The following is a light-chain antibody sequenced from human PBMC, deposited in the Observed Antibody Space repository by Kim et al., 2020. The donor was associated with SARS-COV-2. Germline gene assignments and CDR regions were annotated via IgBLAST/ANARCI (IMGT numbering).Light chain of an antibody. Sequence: QSLTLSCTGTSRDVGGYNYVSWYQQHPGKAPKLMIYDVSKRPSGVSNRFSGSKSGNTASLTISGLQAEDEADYYCSSYTSSSTFVVFGGGTQLTVL. J-gene: IGLJ2*01. CDR1: SRDVGGYNY. CDR2: DVS. V-gene: IGLV2-14*04. CDR3: SSYTSSSTFVV.